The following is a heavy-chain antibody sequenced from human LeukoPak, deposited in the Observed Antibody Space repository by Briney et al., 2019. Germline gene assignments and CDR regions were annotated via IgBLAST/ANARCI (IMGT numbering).Heavy chain of an antibody. J-gene: IGHJ5*02. Sequence: KPSETLSLTCTVSGGSITYYYRNWIRQPPGKGLEWIGCSYYSGTTYYNPSLKSRLTISVDTSKNQFSLKLSSVTTADTAMYYCARGGYDILTGYGSFDPWGQGTLATVSS. V-gene: IGHV4-59*01. CDR1: GGSITYYY. CDR2: SYYSGTT. D-gene: IGHD3-9*01. CDR3: ARGGYDILTGYGSFDP.